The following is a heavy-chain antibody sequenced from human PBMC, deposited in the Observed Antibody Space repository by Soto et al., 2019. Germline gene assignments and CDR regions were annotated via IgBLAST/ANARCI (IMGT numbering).Heavy chain of an antibody. J-gene: IGHJ4*02. CDR2: INPNRGGT. CDR1: GYNFIGYY. V-gene: IGHV1-2*04. CDR3: ASGLASDFEY. D-gene: IGHD6-19*01. Sequence: QVQLVQSGAEVKKPGASMKVSCKASGYNFIGYYLHWVPQVPGQGLEWMGWINPNRGGTKYAQKFQDWVTMTRDTSISTAYLELRRLRSDDTYIYYCASGLASDFEYWGQGTLVTVSS.